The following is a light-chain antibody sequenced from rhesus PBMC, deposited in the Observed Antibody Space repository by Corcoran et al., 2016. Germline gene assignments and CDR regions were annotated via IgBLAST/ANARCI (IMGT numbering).Light chain of an antibody. J-gene: IGKJ4*01. Sequence: DIQMTQSPSSLSASVGDTVTITCRASQSISSCLDWYQQKPGKAPKLLIYKASSLQSGVPSRFRGSGSGTDFNLTIGSLQPRDLATYYCLQYSSSPLTFGGGTKVEIK. CDR2: KAS. V-gene: IGKV1-22*01. CDR1: QSISSC. CDR3: LQYSSSPLT.